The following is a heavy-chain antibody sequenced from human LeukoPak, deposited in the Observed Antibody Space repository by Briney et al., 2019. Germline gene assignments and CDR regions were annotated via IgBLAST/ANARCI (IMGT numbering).Heavy chain of an antibody. V-gene: IGHV6-1*01. CDR3: TRESGLGNDAFDV. CDR1: GDSVSSNSAA. Sequence: SQTLSLTCAISGDSVSSNSAAWDWIRQSPSRGLEWLGRTYYRSKWFYDYAVSVKSRITINPDTSKNQFSLLLNSVTPEDTAVYYCTRESGLGNDAFDVWGQGTMVSVSS. CDR2: TYYRSKWFY. J-gene: IGHJ3*01. D-gene: IGHD3-10*01.